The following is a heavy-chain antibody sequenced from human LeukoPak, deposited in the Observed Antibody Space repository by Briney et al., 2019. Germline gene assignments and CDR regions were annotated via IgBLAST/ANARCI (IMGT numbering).Heavy chain of an antibody. CDR3: ETSRYCSSTSCRYYYYYMDV. J-gene: IGHJ6*03. Sequence: PGGSLRLSCAASGFTFSSYSMNWVRQAPGKGLEWVSAISGSGGSTYYADSVKGRFTISRDNSKNTLYLQMNSLRAEDTAVYYCETSRYCSSTSCRYYYYYMDVWGKGTTVTVSS. V-gene: IGHV3-23*01. CDR2: ISGSGGST. D-gene: IGHD2-2*01. CDR1: GFTFSSYS.